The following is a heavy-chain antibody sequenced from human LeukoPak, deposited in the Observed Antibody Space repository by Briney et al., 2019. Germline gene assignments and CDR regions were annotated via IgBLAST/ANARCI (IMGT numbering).Heavy chain of an antibody. V-gene: IGHV4-34*01. CDR3: ARGEAAAAADWYFDL. CDR1: GGSFSGYY. D-gene: IGHD6-13*01. J-gene: IGHJ2*01. CDR2: INHSGST. Sequence: SETLSLTCAVYGGSFSGYYWSWIRQPPGKGLEWIGEINHSGSTNYNPSLKSRVTISVDTSKNQFSLKLSSVTAADTAVYYCARGEAAAAADWYFDLWGRGTLVTVSS.